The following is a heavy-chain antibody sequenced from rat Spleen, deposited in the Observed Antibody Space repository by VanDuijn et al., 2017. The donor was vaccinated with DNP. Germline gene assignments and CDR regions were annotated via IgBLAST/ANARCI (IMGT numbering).Heavy chain of an antibody. CDR1: GFTFSDYA. J-gene: IGHJ2*01. CDR3: TRRAGLSYYFDY. V-gene: IGHV5-17*01. CDR2: INSGGSTT. D-gene: IGHD1-1*01. Sequence: EVQLVESGGGLLQPGRSLKLSCAASGFTFSDYAVAWVRQAPTKGLEWVASINSGGSTTYYRDSVKGRFTISRDNAKSTLFLQRDSLRSEDTATYYCTRRAGLSYYFDYWGQGVMVTVSS.